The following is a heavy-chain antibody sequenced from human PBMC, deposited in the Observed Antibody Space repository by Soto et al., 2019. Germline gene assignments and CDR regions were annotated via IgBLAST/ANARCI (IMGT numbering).Heavy chain of an antibody. CDR3: ASIPPSAVRVTSEVDY. CDR2: INGDGSST. D-gene: IGHD2-21*01. CDR1: GFTFSIYW. V-gene: IGHV3-74*01. Sequence: EVQLVESGGGLVQPGGSLRLSCAASGFTFSIYWIHWVRQAPGKGLVWVSRINGDGSSTSYGDSVKGRFTISRDNAKNTLYLQMNSLRAEDTAVYYCASIPPSAVRVTSEVDYWGQGTLVTVSS. J-gene: IGHJ4*02.